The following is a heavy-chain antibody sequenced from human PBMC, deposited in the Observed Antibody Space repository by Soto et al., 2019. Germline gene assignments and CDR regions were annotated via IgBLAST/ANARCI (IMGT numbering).Heavy chain of an antibody. V-gene: IGHV3-30*03. D-gene: IGHD6-19*01. CDR1: GFTFSDYA. Sequence: VQLVESGGGVVQPGRSLRLSCAASGFTFSDYAMHWVRQAPGKGLEGVGVGSHAGCNTHYADTVKGRFTISRDRSTNTFSMEMTRLRAGDTAVYYGAYGGGQGLVRSDLNYWGRGALVTVSS. CDR2: GSHAGCNT. J-gene: IGHJ4*02. CDR3: AYGGGQGLVRSDLNY.